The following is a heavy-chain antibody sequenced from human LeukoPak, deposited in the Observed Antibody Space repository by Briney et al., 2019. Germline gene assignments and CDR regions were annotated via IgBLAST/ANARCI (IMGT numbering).Heavy chain of an antibody. V-gene: IGHV1-46*01. CDR1: GYTFTSHF. Sequence: GASVKVSCKASGYTFTSHFLHWVRQAPGRGLEWMGVINPGGGIKSYAQKFQGRVTMTTDTSTSSVYMELSSLTSEDTAVYYCVRSMDYWGQGTLVTVSS. J-gene: IGHJ4*02. CDR2: INPGGGIK. CDR3: VRSMDY.